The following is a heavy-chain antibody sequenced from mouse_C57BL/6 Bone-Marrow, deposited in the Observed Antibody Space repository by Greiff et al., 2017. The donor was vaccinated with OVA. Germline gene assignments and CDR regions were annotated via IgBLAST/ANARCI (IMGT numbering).Heavy chain of an antibody. CDR3: ARDYYGSSVRAMDY. V-gene: IGHV2-2*01. Sequence: VMLVESGPGLVQPSQSLSITCTVSGFSLTSYGVHWVRQSPGKGLEWLGVIWSGGSTDYNAAFISRLSISKDNSKSQVFFKMNSLQADDTAIYYCARDYYGSSVRAMDYWGQGTSVTVSS. J-gene: IGHJ4*01. CDR1: GFSLTSYG. D-gene: IGHD1-1*01. CDR2: IWSGGST.